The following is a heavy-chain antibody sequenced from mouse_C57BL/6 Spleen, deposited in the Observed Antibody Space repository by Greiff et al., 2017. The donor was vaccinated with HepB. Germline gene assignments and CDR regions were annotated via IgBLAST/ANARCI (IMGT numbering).Heavy chain of an antibody. D-gene: IGHD1-1*01. CDR3: ARPYYYGSSPYYAMDY. V-gene: IGHV1-53*01. CDR2: INPSNGGT. Sequence: QVQLKESGTELVKPGASVKLSCKASGYTFTSYWMHWVKQRPGQGLEWIGNINPSNGGTNYNEKFKSKATLTVDKSSSTAYMQLSSLTSEDSAVYYCARPYYYGSSPYYAMDYWGQGTSVTVSS. CDR1: GYTFTSYW. J-gene: IGHJ4*01.